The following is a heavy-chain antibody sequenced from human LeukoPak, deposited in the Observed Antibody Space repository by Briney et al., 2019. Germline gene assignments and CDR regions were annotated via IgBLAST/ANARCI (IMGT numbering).Heavy chain of an antibody. Sequence: ASVKVSCKASGYTFTSYDINWVRQAAGQGLEWMGWMNPNSGNTGYAQKFQGRVTMTRNTSISTAYMELSSLRSEDTAVYYCARADIVVVPAAFFDYWGQGTLVTVSS. CDR3: ARADIVVVPAAFFDY. J-gene: IGHJ4*02. CDR1: GYTFTSYD. CDR2: MNPNSGNT. D-gene: IGHD2-2*01. V-gene: IGHV1-8*01.